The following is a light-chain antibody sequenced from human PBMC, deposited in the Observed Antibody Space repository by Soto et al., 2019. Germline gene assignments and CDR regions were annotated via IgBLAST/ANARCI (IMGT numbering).Light chain of an antibody. CDR1: QSIGIY. CDR3: QQSFSTPT. CDR2: GAS. J-gene: IGKJ1*01. Sequence: DIQVTQSPSSLSASVGDRVTITCRASQSIGIYLSWYRQKPGKAPQLLIHGASTLQGGVPSRFSGDGSGTHFTLTINSLQPEDVGTYSCQQSFSTPTFGQGTKVVIK. V-gene: IGKV1-39*01.